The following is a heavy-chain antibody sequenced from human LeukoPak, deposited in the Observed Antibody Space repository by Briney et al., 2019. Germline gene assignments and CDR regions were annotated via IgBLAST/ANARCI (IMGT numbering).Heavy chain of an antibody. Sequence: SETLSLTCTVSGGSISSYYWSWIRQPPGKGLEWIGEINHSGSTNYNPPLKSRVTISVDTSKNQFSLKLSSVTAADTAVYYCARGPKYYDILTGTNYPSPNFDYWGQGTLVTVSS. CDR3: ARGPKYYDILTGTNYPSPNFDY. CDR2: INHSGST. CDR1: GGSISSYY. J-gene: IGHJ4*02. V-gene: IGHV4-34*01. D-gene: IGHD3-9*01.